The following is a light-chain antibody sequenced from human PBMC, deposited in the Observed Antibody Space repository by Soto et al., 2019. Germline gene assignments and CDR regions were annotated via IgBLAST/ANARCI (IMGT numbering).Light chain of an antibody. CDR1: QSISSR. V-gene: IGKV1-5*03. CDR2: KAS. J-gene: IGKJ2*01. CDR3: QQYTSYSPYT. Sequence: DIQMTQSPSTLSASVGDRVTITCRASQSISSRLAWYQQKPGKAPKLLIYKASSLESGVPSRFSGSGSGTEFTLTISSLQPDDFATYYCQQYTSYSPYTFGQGTKLEIK.